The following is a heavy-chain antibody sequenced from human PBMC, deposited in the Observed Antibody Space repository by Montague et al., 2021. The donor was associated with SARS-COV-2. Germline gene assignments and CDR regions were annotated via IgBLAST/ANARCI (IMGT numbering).Heavy chain of an antibody. D-gene: IGHD3-10*01. CDR2: IYYSGTT. V-gene: IGHV4-39*01. Sequence: SETLSLTCTVSGGPITRNYYWGWIRQPPGKGLEWVGNIYYSGTTFINPSLKSRVTISVDASKNQFSLNLTSATAADTAVYYCARPLVRGVPKAFDIWGQGALVIVSS. J-gene: IGHJ3*02. CDR1: GGPITRNYY. CDR3: ARPLVRGVPKAFDI.